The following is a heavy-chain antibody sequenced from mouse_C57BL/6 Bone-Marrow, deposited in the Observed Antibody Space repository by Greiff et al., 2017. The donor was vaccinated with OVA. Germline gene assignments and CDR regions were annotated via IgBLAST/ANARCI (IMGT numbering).Heavy chain of an antibody. Sequence: VKLVESGAELVRPGTSVKMSCKASGYTFTNYWIGWAKQRPGHGLEWIGDIYPGGGYTNYNEKFKGKATLTADKSSSTAYMQFSSLTSEDSAIYYCARSSYGNYYFDYWGQGTTLTVSS. D-gene: IGHD2-10*01. CDR2: IYPGGGYT. V-gene: IGHV1-63*01. CDR1: GYTFTNYW. CDR3: ARSSYGNYYFDY. J-gene: IGHJ2*01.